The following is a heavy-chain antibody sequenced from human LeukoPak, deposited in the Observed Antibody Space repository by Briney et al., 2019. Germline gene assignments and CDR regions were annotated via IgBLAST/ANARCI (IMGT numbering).Heavy chain of an antibody. D-gene: IGHD1-26*01. CDR3: ARLTVGATAVDC. Sequence: SETLSLTCTVSGGSISSSNYHWGWIRRPPGRGLEWIGTIYYSGTTYYNPFLKSRVTISVDTSKNQFSLKLSSMTAADTAVYYCARLTVGATAVDCWGQGTLVTVSS. CDR1: GGSISSSNYH. CDR2: IYYSGTT. V-gene: IGHV4-39*01. J-gene: IGHJ4*02.